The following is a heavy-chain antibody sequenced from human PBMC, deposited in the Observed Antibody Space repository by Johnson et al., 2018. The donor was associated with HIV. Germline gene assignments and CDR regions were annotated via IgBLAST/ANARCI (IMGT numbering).Heavy chain of an antibody. CDR1: GFTFDDYG. D-gene: IGHD3-22*01. Sequence: QVQLVESGGGVVQPGRSLRLSCAASGFTFDDYGMSWVRQAPGKGLEWVALIWYDGSDKYYADSVKGRFTISRDYSKNTLYLQMNSLRAEDTALYYCAKGLDSSGYVGAFDIWGQGTMVTVSS. V-gene: IGHV3-30*18. J-gene: IGHJ3*02. CDR2: IWYDGSDK. CDR3: AKGLDSSGYVGAFDI.